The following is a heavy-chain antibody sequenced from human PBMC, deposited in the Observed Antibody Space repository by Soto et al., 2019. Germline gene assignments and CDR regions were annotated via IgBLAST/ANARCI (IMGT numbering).Heavy chain of an antibody. CDR1: GGSFSGYY. Sequence: SETLSLTCAVYGGSFSGYYWSWIRQPPGKGLEWIGDINHSGSTYYNPSLKSRVTISVDRSKNQFSLKLSSVTAADTAVYYCARDSGSLIDYWGQGTLVTVSS. CDR3: ARDSGSLIDY. D-gene: IGHD1-26*01. V-gene: IGHV4-34*01. J-gene: IGHJ4*02. CDR2: INHSGST.